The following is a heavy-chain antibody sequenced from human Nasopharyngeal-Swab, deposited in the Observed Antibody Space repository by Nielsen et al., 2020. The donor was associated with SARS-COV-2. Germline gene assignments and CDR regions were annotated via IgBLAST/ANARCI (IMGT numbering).Heavy chain of an antibody. V-gene: IGHV1-3*01. D-gene: IGHD6-13*01. J-gene: IGHJ6*02. Sequence: ASVKVSCKASGYTFTSYAMHWVRQAPGQRLEWMGWINAGDGNTKYSQKFQGRVTITRDTSASTAYMELSSLRSEDTAVYYCAVGKIAAGDYYYYYGMGVWGQGTTVTVSS. CDR1: GYTFTSYA. CDR3: AVGKIAAGDYYYYYGMGV. CDR2: INAGDGNT.